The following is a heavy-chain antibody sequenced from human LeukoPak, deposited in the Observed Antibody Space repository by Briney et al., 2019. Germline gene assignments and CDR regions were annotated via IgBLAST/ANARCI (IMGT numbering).Heavy chain of an antibody. J-gene: IGHJ5*02. CDR1: GFTFSSYG. CDR2: IRYDGSNK. V-gene: IGHV3-30*02. CDR3: ANLAPRLGYCSGGRCYSSRWFDP. D-gene: IGHD2-15*01. Sequence: GGTLRLSCAASGFTFSSYGMHGVRQAPGKGLEGVAFIRYDGSNKYYADSVKGRFTISRDNSKNTLYLQMNSLRAEDTAVYYCANLAPRLGYCSGGRCYSSRWFDPWGQGTLVTVSS.